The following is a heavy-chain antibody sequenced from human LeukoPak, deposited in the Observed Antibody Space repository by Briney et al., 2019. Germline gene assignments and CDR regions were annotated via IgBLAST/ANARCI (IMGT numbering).Heavy chain of an antibody. Sequence: GGSLRLSCAASGFTVSSNYMSWVRQAPGKGLEWGSVIYSGGSTYYSDSVKGRFTISRDNSKNTLYLQMNSLRAEDTAVYYCARKRPRDAFDIWGQGTMVTVSS. CDR2: IYSGGST. CDR3: ARKRPRDAFDI. V-gene: IGHV3-66*02. CDR1: GFTVSSNY. D-gene: IGHD6-6*01. J-gene: IGHJ3*02.